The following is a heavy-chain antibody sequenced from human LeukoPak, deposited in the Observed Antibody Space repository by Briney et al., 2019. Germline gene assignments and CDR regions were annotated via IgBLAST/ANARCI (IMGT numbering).Heavy chain of an antibody. D-gene: IGHD6-13*01. CDR2: IYPGESDT. V-gene: IGHV5-51*01. J-gene: IGHJ5*02. Sequence: GESLKISCKGSGYSFTSYCIGWVRQMPGKGLEWMGIIYPGESDTRYSPSFQGQVTISADKSISTAYLQWSSLKASDTAMYYCARLNRGYSSSWYWFDPWGQGTLVTVSS. CDR3: ARLNRGYSSSWYWFDP. CDR1: GYSFTSYC.